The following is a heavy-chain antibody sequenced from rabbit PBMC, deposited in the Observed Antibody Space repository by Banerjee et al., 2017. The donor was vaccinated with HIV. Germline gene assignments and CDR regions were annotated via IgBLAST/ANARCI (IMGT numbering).Heavy chain of an antibody. J-gene: IGHJ6*01. Sequence: QEHLEESGGDLVKPEGSLTLTCTASGFSFSSSYWIYWVRQAPGKGLEWIACIYTGDGSTYYASWAKGRFTISNTSSTVDLKMTSLTAADTATYFCARDLPHSSGYAGYGYAPYGMDLWGPGTLVTVS. CDR1: GFSFSSSYW. CDR2: IYTGDGST. CDR3: ARDLPHSSGYAGYGYAPYGMDL. D-gene: IGHD1-1*01. V-gene: IGHV1S45*01.